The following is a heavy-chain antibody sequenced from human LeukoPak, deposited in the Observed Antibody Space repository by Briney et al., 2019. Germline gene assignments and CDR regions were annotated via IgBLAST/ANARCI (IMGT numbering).Heavy chain of an antibody. D-gene: IGHD6-19*01. CDR2: IYYSGST. CDR1: GGSISSSSYY. V-gene: IGHV4-39*01. Sequence: PSETLSLTCTVSGGSISSSSYYWGWIRQPPGKGLEWIGSIYYSGSTYYNPSLKSRVTISVDTSKDQFSLKLSSVTAADTAVYYCASLIAVAGTSDYWGQGTLVTVSS. CDR3: ASLIAVAGTSDY. J-gene: IGHJ4*02.